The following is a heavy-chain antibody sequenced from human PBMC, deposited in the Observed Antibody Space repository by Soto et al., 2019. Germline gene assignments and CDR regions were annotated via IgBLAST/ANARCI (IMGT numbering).Heavy chain of an antibody. V-gene: IGHV3-30-3*01. CDR2: ISYDGSNK. CDR3: AREGLYCIRTSCYVDY. D-gene: IGHD2-2*01. CDR1: GFTFSSYA. J-gene: IGHJ4*02. Sequence: QVQLVESGGGVVQPGRSLRLSCAASGFTFSSYAMHWVRQAPGKGLEWVAVISYDGSNKYYADSVKGRFTISRDNSKNRLYVQMNSLRAEETAVYYCAREGLYCIRTSCYVDYWGQGTLVTVS.